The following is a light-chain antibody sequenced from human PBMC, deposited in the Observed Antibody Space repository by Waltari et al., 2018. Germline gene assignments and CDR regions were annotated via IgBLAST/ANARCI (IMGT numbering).Light chain of an antibody. CDR2: KAS. J-gene: IGKJ2*03. Sequence: DIQMIQFPSTLSASVGDTITITCRASQSISNYLAWYQQKPGKAPKLLIYKASSSGSGVPSRFSGSGSGTEFTLTISSLQPDDFATYYCQQYNTYSSFGQGTKLEIK. CDR3: QQYNTYSS. V-gene: IGKV1-5*03. CDR1: QSISNY.